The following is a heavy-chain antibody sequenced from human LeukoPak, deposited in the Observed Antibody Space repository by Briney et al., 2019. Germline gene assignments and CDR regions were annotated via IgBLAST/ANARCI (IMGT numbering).Heavy chain of an antibody. D-gene: IGHD3-22*01. CDR2: IYTGVTT. J-gene: IGHJ3*01. V-gene: IGHV3-53*04. CDR3: ARVLRDFYDGSAHYAFDV. CDR1: GFTVSRNY. Sequence: PGGSLRLSCAASGFTVSRNYMSWVRQAPGKGLEWVSLIYTGVTTYYADSVEGRFTVSRHNSENTLYLHMNSLRTEDTAVYYCARVLRDFYDGSAHYAFDVWGQGTMVTVSS.